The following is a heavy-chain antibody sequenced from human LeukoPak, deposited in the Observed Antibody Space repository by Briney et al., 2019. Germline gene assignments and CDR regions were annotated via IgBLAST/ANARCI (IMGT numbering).Heavy chain of an antibody. D-gene: IGHD3-22*01. CDR2: IYSSGDT. CDR3: ARDAYYYDTSGFYVTDC. Sequence: SETLSLTCTVSGGSISSYYWSWIRQPPGKGLEWIGRIYSSGDTYYNPSLNSRVTMSVDTSNNQFSLRPRSVTAADTAIYYCARDAYYYDTSGFYVTDCWGQGTLVTVSS. J-gene: IGHJ4*02. CDR1: GGSISSYY. V-gene: IGHV4-4*07.